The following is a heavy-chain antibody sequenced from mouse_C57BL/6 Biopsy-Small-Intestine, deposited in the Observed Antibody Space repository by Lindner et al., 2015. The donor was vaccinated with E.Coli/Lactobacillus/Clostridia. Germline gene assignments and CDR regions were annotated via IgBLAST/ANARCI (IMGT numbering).Heavy chain of an antibody. Sequence: VQLQESGPELVKPGASAKISCKASGYAFSSSWMNWVKQRPGKGLEWIGRIYPGDGDTDYNGKFKGKATLTADKSSSTAYMQLSSLTSEDSAVYFCARSGNYYGTSRGYFDVWGTGTTVTVSS. CDR1: GYAFSSSW. D-gene: IGHD1-1*01. CDR3: ARSGNYYGTSRGYFDV. V-gene: IGHV1-82*01. J-gene: IGHJ1*03. CDR2: IYPGDGDT.